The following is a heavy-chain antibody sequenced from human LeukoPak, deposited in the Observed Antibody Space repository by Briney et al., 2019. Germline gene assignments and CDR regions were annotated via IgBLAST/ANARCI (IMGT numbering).Heavy chain of an antibody. CDR2: ISYDGSNK. CDR1: GFTFSSYA. V-gene: IGHV3-30-3*01. Sequence: GGSLRLSCAASGFTFSSYAMHWVRQAPGKGLEWVAVISYDGSNKYYAGSVKGRFTISGDNSKNTLYLQMNSLRAEDTAVYYCARATYGSGPFDYWGQGTLVTVSS. D-gene: IGHD3-10*01. J-gene: IGHJ4*02. CDR3: ARATYGSGPFDY.